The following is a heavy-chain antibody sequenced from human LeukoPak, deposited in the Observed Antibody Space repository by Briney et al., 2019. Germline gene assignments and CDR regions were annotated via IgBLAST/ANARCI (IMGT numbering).Heavy chain of an antibody. D-gene: IGHD3-3*01. Sequence: GGSLRLSCAASGFTFSSYEMNWVRQAPGKGLEWVSSISSSTSYIYYADSVKGRFTISRDNAKNSLYLQMNSLRAEDTAVYYCARDSGWGGYYMPLGPDYWGQGTLVTVSS. J-gene: IGHJ4*02. V-gene: IGHV3-21*01. CDR1: GFTFSSYE. CDR3: ARDSGWGGYYMPLGPDY. CDR2: ISSSTSYI.